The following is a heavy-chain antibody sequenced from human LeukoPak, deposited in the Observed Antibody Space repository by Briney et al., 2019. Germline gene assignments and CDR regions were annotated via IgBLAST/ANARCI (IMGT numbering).Heavy chain of an antibody. D-gene: IGHD1-26*01. J-gene: IGHJ4*02. CDR1: GFTFSSYS. CDR2: ISSSSSTI. Sequence: PGGSLRLSCAASGFTFSSYSMNWVRQAPGKGLEWVSYISSSSSTIYYADSVKGRFTISRDNAKNSLYLQMNSLRAEDTAVYCCARDSVGATPPFDYWGQGTLVTVSS. CDR3: ARDSVGATPPFDY. V-gene: IGHV3-48*01.